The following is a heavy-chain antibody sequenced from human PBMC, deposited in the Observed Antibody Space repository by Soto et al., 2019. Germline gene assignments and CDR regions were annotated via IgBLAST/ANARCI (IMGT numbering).Heavy chain of an antibody. V-gene: IGHV1-18*01. D-gene: IGHD6-13*01. Sequence: QVQLVQSGAEVKKPGASVKVSCKASGYTFTSYGISWVRQAPGQGLEWMGWISAYNGNTNYAQKLQGRVTMTTDTATSTAYMELRSLRSDDTAVYYCASWDSSSWYDYYGMDVWGQGTTVTVSS. CDR3: ASWDSSSWYDYYGMDV. CDR1: GYTFTSYG. J-gene: IGHJ6*02. CDR2: ISAYNGNT.